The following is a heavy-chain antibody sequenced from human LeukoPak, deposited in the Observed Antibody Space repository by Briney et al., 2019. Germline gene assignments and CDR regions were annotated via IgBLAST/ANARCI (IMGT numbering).Heavy chain of an antibody. D-gene: IGHD1-26*01. CDR1: GFTFSSYW. CDR3: ARAQWELLVGNWFDP. J-gene: IGHJ5*02. V-gene: IGHV3-7*01. Sequence: GGCLRLSCAASGFTFSSYWMSWVRQAPGKGLEWVANIKQDGSEKYYVDSVKGRFTISRDNAKNSLYLQMNSLRAEDTAVYYCARAQWELLVGNWFDPWGQGTLVTVSS. CDR2: IKQDGSEK.